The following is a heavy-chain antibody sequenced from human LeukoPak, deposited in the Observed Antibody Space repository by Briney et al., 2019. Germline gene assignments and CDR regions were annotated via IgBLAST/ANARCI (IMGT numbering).Heavy chain of an antibody. Sequence: ASVKVSCKASGFTFNAYNIHWVRQAPGQGLEWMGWINPKSGGANYAQKFQGRVTLARDTSINTVYMDLTRLRSDDTAVFYCAREGAGSLYYFDYWGQGTLVTVSS. CDR1: GFTFNAYN. V-gene: IGHV1-2*02. CDR2: INPKSGGA. J-gene: IGHJ4*02. CDR3: AREGAGSLYYFDY. D-gene: IGHD6-19*01.